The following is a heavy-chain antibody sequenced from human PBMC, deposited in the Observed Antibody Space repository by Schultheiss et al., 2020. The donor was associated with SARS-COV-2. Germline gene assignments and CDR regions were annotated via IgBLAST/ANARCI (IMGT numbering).Heavy chain of an antibody. J-gene: IGHJ4*02. CDR3: AKGYSSRLEPFDY. CDR2: IYYRGST. V-gene: IGHV4-39*01. D-gene: IGHD6-13*01. CDR1: GGSISSSSYY. Sequence: SQTLSLTCTVSGGSISSSSYYWGWIRQPPGKGLEWIGSIYYRGSTYYNPSLKSRVTISVDTSKNQFSLKLSSVTAADTAVYYCAKGYSSRLEPFDYWGQGTLVTVSS.